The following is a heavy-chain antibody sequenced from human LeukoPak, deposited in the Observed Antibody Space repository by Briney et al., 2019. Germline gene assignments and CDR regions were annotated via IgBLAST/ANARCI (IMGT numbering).Heavy chain of an antibody. CDR2: ISYDGSNK. D-gene: IGHD2-15*01. Sequence: PGRSLRLSCAASGFTFSSYAMHWVRQAPGKGLEWVAVISYDGSNKYYADSVKGRFTISRDNSKNTLYLQMNSLRAEDTAVYYCARSHLGYCSGGSCYSMGYWGQGTLVTVSS. CDR3: ARSHLGYCSGGSCYSMGY. V-gene: IGHV3-30*04. J-gene: IGHJ4*02. CDR1: GFTFSSYA.